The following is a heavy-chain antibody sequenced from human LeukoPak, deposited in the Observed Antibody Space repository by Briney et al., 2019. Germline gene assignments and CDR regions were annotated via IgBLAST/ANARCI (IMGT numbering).Heavy chain of an antibody. CDR3: AKGYLYYDSSGYYLHRPFYYYYGMDV. D-gene: IGHD3-22*01. V-gene: IGHV3-23*01. J-gene: IGHJ6*02. CDR2: ISGSGGST. CDR1: GFTFSSYA. Sequence: GGSLRLSCAASGFTFSSYAMSWVRQAPGKGLEWVSAISGSGGSTYYADSVKGRFTISRDNSKNTLYLQMNSLRAEDTAVYYCAKGYLYYDSSGYYLHRPFYYYYGMDVWGQGTTVTVS.